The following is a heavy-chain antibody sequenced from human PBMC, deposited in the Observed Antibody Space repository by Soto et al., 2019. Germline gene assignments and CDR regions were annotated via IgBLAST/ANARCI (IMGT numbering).Heavy chain of an antibody. D-gene: IGHD4-17*01. CDR2: ISTYSGDT. CDR1: GYTFFTYD. CDR3: ARHHGPTASENWFDP. J-gene: IGHJ5*02. V-gene: IGHV1-18*01. Sequence: ASVKVSCKASGYTFFTYDISWVRQAPGQGLEWMGWISTYSGDTKYAQKFQGRVTMTTDTSTTTAYLELRSLRSDDTAVYYCARHHGPTASENWFDPWGQGTLVTVSS.